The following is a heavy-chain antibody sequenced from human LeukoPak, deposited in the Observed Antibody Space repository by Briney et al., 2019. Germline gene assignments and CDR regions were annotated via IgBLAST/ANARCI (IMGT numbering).Heavy chain of an antibody. V-gene: IGHV3-7*01. CDR3: ARPGYYYGSGSYFGAFDI. D-gene: IGHD3-10*01. CDR1: GFTFSSYW. CDR2: IKQDGSEK. J-gene: IGHJ3*02. Sequence: GGSLRLSCAASGFTFSSYWMSWVRQAPGKGLEWVANIKQDGSEKYYVDSVKGRFTISRDNAKNSMYLQVNSLRAEDTAVYYCARPGYYYGSGSYFGAFDIWGQGTMVTVSS.